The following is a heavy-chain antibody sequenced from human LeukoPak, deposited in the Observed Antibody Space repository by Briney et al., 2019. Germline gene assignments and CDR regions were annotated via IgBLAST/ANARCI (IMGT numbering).Heavy chain of an antibody. J-gene: IGHJ5*02. CDR3: AKKYSTGLDP. V-gene: IGHV3-23*01. Sequence: PGGSLRLSCAASGFTFSNYAMSWVRQAPGKGLEWVSAISGSGDSTYYADSVKGRFTISRDNSKSTLYLQMNSLRGEDTALYYCAKKYSTGLDPWGQGTLVTVSS. CDR2: ISGSGDST. CDR1: GFTFSNYA. D-gene: IGHD1-26*01.